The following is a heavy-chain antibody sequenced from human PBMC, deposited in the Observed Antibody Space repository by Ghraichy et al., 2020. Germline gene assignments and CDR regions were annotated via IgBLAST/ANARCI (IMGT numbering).Heavy chain of an antibody. D-gene: IGHD2-2*01. CDR3: ARGVGYCSSTSCYWVFDY. CDR2: ISSSSSYI. V-gene: IGHV3-21*01. J-gene: IGHJ4*02. Sequence: GGSLRLSCAASGFTFSSYSMNWVRQAPGKGLEWVSSISSSSSYIYYADSVKGRFTISRDNAKNSLYLQMNSLRAEDTAVYYCARGVGYCSSTSCYWVFDYWGQGTLVTVSS. CDR1: GFTFSSYS.